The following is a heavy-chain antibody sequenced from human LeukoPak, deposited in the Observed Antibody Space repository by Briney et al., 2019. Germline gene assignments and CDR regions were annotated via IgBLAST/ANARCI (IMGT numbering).Heavy chain of an antibody. Sequence: GGSLRLSCAASGFTFIILEWNWVPEARGRGLEWVSYISISISNIYYADPVKGRFTISRDNAKNSLYLQMNSLRAEDTAVYYCSGYSGVGASWFDPWGQGTLVTASS. CDR3: SGYSGVGASWFDP. V-gene: IGHV3-48*03. CDR1: GFTFIILE. J-gene: IGHJ5*02. CDR2: ISISISNI. D-gene: IGHD1-26*01.